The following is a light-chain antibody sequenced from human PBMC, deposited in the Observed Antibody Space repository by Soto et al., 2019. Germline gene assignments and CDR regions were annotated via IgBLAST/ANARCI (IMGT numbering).Light chain of an antibody. J-gene: IGKJ1*01. CDR1: QSVLYSSNNKNY. CDR2: WAS. V-gene: IGKV4-1*01. CDR3: QQYYSTPRT. Sequence: DSVMTQSPDSLAVSLGERATINCKSSQSVLYSSNNKNYLAWYQQKPGQPPKLLIYWASTRESGVPDRFSGSGSGTDFTLTISSLQAEDVAVYYCQQYYSTPRTFGQGTKVDIK.